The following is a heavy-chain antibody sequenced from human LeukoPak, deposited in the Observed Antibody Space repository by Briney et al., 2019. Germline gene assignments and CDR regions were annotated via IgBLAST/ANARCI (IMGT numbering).Heavy chain of an antibody. J-gene: IGHJ4*02. Sequence: PSETLSLTCTVSGGSISSFYWSWIRQPAGKGLEWIGRGFASGSTIYNPSLKGRVTISVDESKNQFSLELKSVTAADTAVYYCARHDYSNYVRHWGQGTLITVSS. V-gene: IGHV4-4*07. CDR1: GGSISSFY. D-gene: IGHD4-11*01. CDR2: GFASGST. CDR3: ARHDYSNYVRH.